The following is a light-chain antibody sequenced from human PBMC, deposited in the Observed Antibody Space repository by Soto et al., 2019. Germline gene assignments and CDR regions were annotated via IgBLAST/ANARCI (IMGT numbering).Light chain of an antibody. Sequence: TVVTQPPSVSAAPGQKVTISCSGSSSNIGNNYVSWYQQLPGTAPKLLIYDNNKRPSGIPDRFSGSKSGTSATLGITGLQTGDEADYYCGTWDSSLSAGVVFGGGTKLTVL. CDR3: GTWDSSLSAGVV. V-gene: IGLV1-51*01. CDR1: SSNIGNNY. J-gene: IGLJ2*01. CDR2: DNN.